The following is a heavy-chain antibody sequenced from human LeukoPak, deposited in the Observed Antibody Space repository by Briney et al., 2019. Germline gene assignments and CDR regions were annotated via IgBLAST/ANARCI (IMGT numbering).Heavy chain of an antibody. J-gene: IGHJ4*02. D-gene: IGHD6-19*01. CDR3: AKDRSTGFYYLDS. CDR1: GFTFTHHA. V-gene: IGHV3-23*01. CDR2: VSGSGSLK. Sequence: SGGSLRLSCAGSGFTFTHHALSRVRQAPGKGLEWVSTVSGSGSLKFYADSVKGRFTISRDNSENTLYLQMSGPSTEDTALYYCAKDRSTGFYYLDSWGQGTLVTVSS.